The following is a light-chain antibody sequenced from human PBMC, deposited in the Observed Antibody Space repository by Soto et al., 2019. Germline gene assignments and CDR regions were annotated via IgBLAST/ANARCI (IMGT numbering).Light chain of an antibody. J-gene: IGKJ5*01. CDR3: QQYAGSPT. Sequence: EIVLTQSPATLSLSPGERATLSCRASQSVSSYLAWYQQKPGQAPRLLIYDASNRATGIPARFSGSGSGTDFTLTISSLEPEDFALYYCQQYAGSPTFGQGTRLEIK. CDR1: QSVSSY. V-gene: IGKV3-11*01. CDR2: DAS.